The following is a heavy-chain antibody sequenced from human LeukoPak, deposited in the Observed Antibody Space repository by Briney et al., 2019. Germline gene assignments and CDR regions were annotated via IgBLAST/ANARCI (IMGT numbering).Heavy chain of an antibody. J-gene: IGHJ5*02. CDR1: GYTFNSYG. D-gene: IGHD3-10*01. V-gene: IGHV1-2*02. CDR3: ARDLTLVRGVHGWFDP. CDR2: INPNSGGT. Sequence: ASVKVSCKSSGYTFNSYGITWVRQAPGQGLEWMGWINPNSGGTNYAQKFQGRVTMTRDTSISTAYMELSRLRSDDTAVYYCARDLTLVRGVHGWFDPWGQGTLVTVSS.